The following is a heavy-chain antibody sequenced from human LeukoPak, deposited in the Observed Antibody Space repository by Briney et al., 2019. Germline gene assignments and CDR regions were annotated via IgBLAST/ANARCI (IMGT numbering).Heavy chain of an antibody. Sequence: GQSLKISGKGSGYSFTSYWIGWVRQMPGKGLEWMGIIYPGYSDTRYSPSVQGQVTISDDKSIRTAYLQWSSLKASDTAMYYCASTYSGSSTPFDYWGQGTLVTVSS. CDR2: IYPGYSDT. CDR3: ASTYSGSSTPFDY. V-gene: IGHV5-51*01. CDR1: GYSFTSYW. D-gene: IGHD1-26*01. J-gene: IGHJ4*02.